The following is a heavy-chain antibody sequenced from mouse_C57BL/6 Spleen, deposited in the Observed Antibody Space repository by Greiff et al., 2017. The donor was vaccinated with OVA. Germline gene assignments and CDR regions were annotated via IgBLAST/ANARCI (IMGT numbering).Heavy chain of an antibody. V-gene: IGHV5-17*01. Sequence: EVQLMESGGGLVKPGGSLKLSCAASGFTFSDYGMHWVRQAPEKGLEWVAYISSGGSTIYYADTVKGRFTISRDNAKNTLFLQMTSLRSEDTAMYYCARDYDPFYAMDYWGQGTSVTVSS. CDR1: GFTFSDYG. J-gene: IGHJ4*01. D-gene: IGHD2-4*01. CDR3: ARDYDPFYAMDY. CDR2: ISSGGSTI.